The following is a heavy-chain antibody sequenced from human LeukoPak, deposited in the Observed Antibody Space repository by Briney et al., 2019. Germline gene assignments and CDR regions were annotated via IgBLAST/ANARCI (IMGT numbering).Heavy chain of an antibody. J-gene: IGHJ6*02. CDR3: ARSYSNHLFGMDV. CDR2: MYSGGST. CDR1: GFTVSSYY. Sequence: GGSLRLSCAASGFTVSSYYMTWVRQAPGRGLEWVSVMYSGGSTYYADSVKGRVAISRDNSQNTVFLQMNSVRVEDTAVYYCARSYSNHLFGMDVWGQGTAVTVSS. V-gene: IGHV3-66*01. D-gene: IGHD4-11*01.